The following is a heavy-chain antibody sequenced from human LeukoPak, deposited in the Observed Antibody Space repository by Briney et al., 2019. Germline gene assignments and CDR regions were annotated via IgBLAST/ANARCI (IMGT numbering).Heavy chain of an antibody. CDR1: GGTFSSYA. CDR3: ARASGYCSGGSCYWFDP. J-gene: IGHJ5*02. Sequence: SVKVSCKASGGTFSSYAISWVRQAPGQGREWVGGIIPIFGTANYAQKVQGRVTITADESTSTAYMELSSLRSEDTAVYYCARASGYCSGGSCYWFDPWGQGTLVTVSS. D-gene: IGHD2-15*01. CDR2: IIPIFGTA. V-gene: IGHV1-69*13.